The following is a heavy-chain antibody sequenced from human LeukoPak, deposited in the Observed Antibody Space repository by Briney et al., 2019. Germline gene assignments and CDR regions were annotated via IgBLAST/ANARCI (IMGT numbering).Heavy chain of an antibody. CDR1: GGSISSYY. V-gene: IGHV4-59*01. D-gene: IGHD6-13*01. J-gene: IGHJ4*02. Sequence: PSETLSLTCTVSGGSISSYYWSWIRQPPGKGLEWIGYIYYSGSTNYNPSLKSRVTISVDTSKDQFSLKLSSVTAADTAMYYCARGWAASDFDSWGQGPLVTVPS. CDR3: ARGWAASDFDS. CDR2: IYYSGST.